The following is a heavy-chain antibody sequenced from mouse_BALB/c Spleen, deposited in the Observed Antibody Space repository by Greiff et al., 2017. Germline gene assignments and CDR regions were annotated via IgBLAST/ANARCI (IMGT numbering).Heavy chain of an antibody. CDR1: GFTFSDYY. Sequence: EVKLMESGGGLVKPGGSLKLSCAASGFTFSDYYMYWVRQTPEKRLEWVATISDGGSYTYYPDSVKGRFTISRDNAKNNLYLQMSSLKSEDTAMYYCARDIPSHWGQGTLVTVSA. V-gene: IGHV5-4*02. CDR3: ARDIPSH. D-gene: IGHD5-1-1*01. J-gene: IGHJ3*01. CDR2: ISDGGSYT.